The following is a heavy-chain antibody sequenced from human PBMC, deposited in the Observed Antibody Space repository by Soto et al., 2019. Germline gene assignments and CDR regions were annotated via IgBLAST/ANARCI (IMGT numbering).Heavy chain of an antibody. Sequence: SVKVSCKASGYSFTNNDVSWVRQATGQGLEWMGWMNPGSGDTGYAQKFQGRVTMTRDISIATAYMELSSLRSDVSARYYCARMSTFGSLNRLVYRGQGTLVTVSA. CDR2: MNPGSGDT. V-gene: IGHV1-8*01. J-gene: IGHJ4*02. D-gene: IGHD3-16*02. CDR3: ARMSTFGSLNRLVY. CDR1: GYSFTNND.